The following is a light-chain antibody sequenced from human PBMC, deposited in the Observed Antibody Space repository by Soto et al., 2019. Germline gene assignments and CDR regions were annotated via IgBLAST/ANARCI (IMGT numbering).Light chain of an antibody. Sequence: QSALTQPASVSASPGQSITISCPGTSSDVGGYKFVSWYQHHPGKAPKLMIYEVNNRPSGVSNRFSGSKSGNTASLTISGLQPEDEADYYCLSYTSANTRVFGGGTKLTVL. CDR2: EVN. V-gene: IGLV2-14*01. J-gene: IGLJ3*02. CDR1: SSDVGGYKF. CDR3: LSYTSANTRV.